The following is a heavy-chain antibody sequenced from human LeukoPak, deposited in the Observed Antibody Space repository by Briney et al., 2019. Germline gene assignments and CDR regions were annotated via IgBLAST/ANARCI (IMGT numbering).Heavy chain of an antibody. V-gene: IGHV3-21*01. D-gene: IGHD4-11*01. CDR3: ARPYISHYYYYGMDV. Sequence: PGGSLRLSCAASGFTFSSYSMNWVRQAPGKGLEWVSSISSSSGYIYYADSVRGRFTISRDNARNSLFLQMNSLRAEDTAVYYCARPYISHYYYYGMDVWGQGTTVTVSS. J-gene: IGHJ6*02. CDR2: ISSSSGYI. CDR1: GFTFSSYS.